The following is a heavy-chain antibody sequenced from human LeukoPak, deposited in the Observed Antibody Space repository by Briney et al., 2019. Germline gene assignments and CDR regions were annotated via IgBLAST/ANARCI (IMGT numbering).Heavy chain of an antibody. D-gene: IGHD5-18*01. Sequence: PGGSLRLSCAASGFAVSANYMSWVRQAPGKGLEWVSVIYGGGSTYYADSVKGRFTISRDNSKNTLYLQKNSLRAEDTAVYYCACGYSYGHEDYWGQGTLVTVSS. CDR1: GFAVSANY. V-gene: IGHV3-53*01. J-gene: IGHJ4*02. CDR2: IYGGGST. CDR3: ACGYSYGHEDY.